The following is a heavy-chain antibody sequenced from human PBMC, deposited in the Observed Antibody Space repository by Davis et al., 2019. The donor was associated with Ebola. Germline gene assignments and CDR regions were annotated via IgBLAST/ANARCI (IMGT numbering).Heavy chain of an antibody. J-gene: IGHJ5*02. CDR3: ARVRYDFWGGYYSGNWFDP. CDR2: IYYSGST. CDR1: GGSISSYY. D-gene: IGHD3-3*01. Sequence: SETLSLTCTVSGGSISSYYGSWIRQPPGKGLEWIGYIYYSGSTNYNPSLKSRVTISVDTSKNQFSLKLSSVTAADTAVYYCARVRYDFWGGYYSGNWFDPWGQGTLVTVSS. V-gene: IGHV4-59*01.